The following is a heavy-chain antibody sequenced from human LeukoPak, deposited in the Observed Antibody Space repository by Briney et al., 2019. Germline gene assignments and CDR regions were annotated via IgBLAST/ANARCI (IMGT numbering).Heavy chain of an antibody. CDR1: GYTFTNYT. CDR3: ARDRVGYCSSTSCYGDFDY. V-gene: IGHV1-69*13. D-gene: IGHD2-2*01. Sequence: SVKVSCKASGYTFTNYTLNWVRQAPGQGLEWMGGIIPIFGTANYAQKFQGRVTITADESTSTAYMELSSLRSEDTAVYYCARDRVGYCSSTSCYGDFDYWGQGTLVTVSS. CDR2: IIPIFGTA. J-gene: IGHJ4*02.